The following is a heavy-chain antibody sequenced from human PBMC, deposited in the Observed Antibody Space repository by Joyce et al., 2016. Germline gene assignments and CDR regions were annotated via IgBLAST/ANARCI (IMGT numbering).Heavy chain of an antibody. V-gene: IGHV4-61*01. J-gene: IGHJ6*02. CDR2: IYNSETT. CDR3: ATSLPSRVGGFQFFGMDV. Sequence: HLQESGPGLVKPSETLSLTCTLSGDSFSGTSYYWSWIRQSPGKGLEWLGFIYNSETTHYNPSLGGRLSSSVGAAKKQFSLRLTSVTSADTAVYYCATSLPSRVGGFQFFGMDVWGQGTTVIVS. D-gene: IGHD3-10*01. CDR1: GDSFSGTSYY.